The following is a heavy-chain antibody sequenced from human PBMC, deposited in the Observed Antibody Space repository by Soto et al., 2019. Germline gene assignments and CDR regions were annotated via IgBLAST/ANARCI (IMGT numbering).Heavy chain of an antibody. J-gene: IGHJ6*02. CDR1: GFTFSSYA. V-gene: IGHV3-23*01. CDR2: ISGSGAST. D-gene: IGHD6-13*01. Sequence: VGSLRLSCAASGFTFSSYAMSWVRQAPGKGLEWVSAISGSGASTYYADSVKGRFTISRDNSKNTLYLQMNSLRAEDTAVYYCAKGQLVRYYYYGMDVWGQGTTVTVSS. CDR3: AKGQLVRYYYYGMDV.